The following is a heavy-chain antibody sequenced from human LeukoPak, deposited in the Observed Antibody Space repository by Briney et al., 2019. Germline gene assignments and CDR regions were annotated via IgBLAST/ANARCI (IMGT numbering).Heavy chain of an antibody. V-gene: IGHV1-69*05. D-gene: IGHD6-13*01. J-gene: IGHJ5*02. CDR2: IVPIFGTA. CDR3: AYSSSWHLEGNWFDP. Sequence: SVKVSCKASGGTFSSYAISWVRQAPGQGLEWMGGIVPIFGTANYAQKFQGRVTITTDESTSTAYMELSSLRSEDTAVYYCAYSSSWHLEGNWFDPWGQGTLVTVSS. CDR1: GGTFSSYA.